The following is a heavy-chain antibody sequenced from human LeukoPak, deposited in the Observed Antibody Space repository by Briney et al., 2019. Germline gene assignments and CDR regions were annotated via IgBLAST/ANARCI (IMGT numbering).Heavy chain of an antibody. CDR2: INSDGSST. J-gene: IGHJ4*02. D-gene: IGHD2-2*01. CDR3: VRVACSSMTSCATVDY. V-gene: IGHV3-74*01. Sequence: GGSLRLSCAASGFTFSSYWMHWVRQAPGNGLEWVSRINSDGSSTSYADSVKGRFIISRDNAKNTLSLQMNSLRAEDMAVFYCVRVACSSMTSCATVDYWGQGTLVTVSS. CDR1: GFTFSSYW.